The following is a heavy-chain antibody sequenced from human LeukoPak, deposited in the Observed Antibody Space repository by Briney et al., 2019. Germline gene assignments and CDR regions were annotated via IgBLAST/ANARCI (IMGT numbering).Heavy chain of an antibody. CDR2: INPNSGGT. J-gene: IGHJ3*02. Sequence: ASVKVSCKASGYTFTAYYIHWVRQAPGQGLEWMGWINPNSGGTNYAQKFQGRVTMTRDTSISTAYMELSRLRSDDTAVYYCAREMASDAFDIWGQGTMVTVSS. D-gene: IGHD5-24*01. V-gene: IGHV1-2*02. CDR1: GYTFTAYY. CDR3: AREMASDAFDI.